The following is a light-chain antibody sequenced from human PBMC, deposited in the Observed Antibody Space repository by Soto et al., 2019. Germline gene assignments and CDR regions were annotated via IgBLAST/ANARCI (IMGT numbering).Light chain of an antibody. J-gene: IGKJ1*01. CDR1: QNVHSD. Sequence: EIAMTQSPATLSVSPGERATLSCRASQNVHSDLAWYQQRPGQAPRLLIFGASTRATGVPTRFSGSGSGTEFTLTISSLQSEDFAIYYCQQYDKWPPTWTFGQGTKVEIK. CDR3: QQYDKWPPTWT. V-gene: IGKV3D-15*01. CDR2: GAS.